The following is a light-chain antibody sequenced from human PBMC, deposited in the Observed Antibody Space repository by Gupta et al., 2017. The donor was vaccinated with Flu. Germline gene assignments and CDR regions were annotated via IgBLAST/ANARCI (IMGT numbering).Light chain of an antibody. Sequence: VITSTSDTSGGVVRNNDFFVYHQPPSTAPNLIIYEDSSRGAGVPHRFSGSNSATTAALTIAGLQAEEAADYYYPSYTSNSNPLVFGGGTKLTVL. V-gene: IGLV2-18*02. CDR2: EDS. CDR1: SGGVVRNND. J-gene: IGLJ3*02. CDR3: PSYTSNSNPLV.